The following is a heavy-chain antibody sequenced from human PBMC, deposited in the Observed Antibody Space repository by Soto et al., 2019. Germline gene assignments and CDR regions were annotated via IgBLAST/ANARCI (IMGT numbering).Heavy chain of an antibody. CDR2: ISMRGGDE. D-gene: IGHD6-6*01. Sequence: QVQLVESGGGVVQPGKSLRLSCAASGFTFSSYAMHWARQAPGKGLEWVTVISMRGGDEYYAESVRGRVTISRDDSKNTLYLQIDTLRVEDTAVYYCARGTIVARQHLDYWGQGTLVTVSS. V-gene: IGHV3-30*03. CDR1: GFTFSSYA. CDR3: ARGTIVARQHLDY. J-gene: IGHJ4*02.